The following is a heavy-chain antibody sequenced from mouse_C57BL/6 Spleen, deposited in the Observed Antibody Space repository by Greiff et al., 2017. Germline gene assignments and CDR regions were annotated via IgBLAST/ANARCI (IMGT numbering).Heavy chain of an antibody. Sequence: EVQVVESGPVLVKPGASVKMSCKASGYTFTDYYMNWVKQSHGKSLEWIGVINPYNGGTSYNQKFKGKATLTVDKSSSTAYMELNSLTSEDSAVYYCARRDYDDGFDYWGQGTTLTVSS. V-gene: IGHV1-19*01. J-gene: IGHJ2*01. CDR1: GYTFTDYY. D-gene: IGHD2-4*01. CDR2: INPYNGGT. CDR3: ARRDYDDGFDY.